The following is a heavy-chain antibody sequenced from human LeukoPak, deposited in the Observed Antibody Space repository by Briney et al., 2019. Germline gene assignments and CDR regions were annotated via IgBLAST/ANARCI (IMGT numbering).Heavy chain of an antibody. V-gene: IGHV1-18*01. D-gene: IGHD2-15*01. CDR2: ISAYNGNT. Sequence: ASVKVSCKASGYTFTSYGISWVRQAPGQGLEWMGWISAYNGNTNYAQKLQGRVTMTTDTSTSTAYMELRSLRSDDTAVYYCAGSIGYCSGGSCYSADYWGQGTLVTVSS. CDR1: GYTFTSYG. J-gene: IGHJ4*02. CDR3: AGSIGYCSGGSCYSADY.